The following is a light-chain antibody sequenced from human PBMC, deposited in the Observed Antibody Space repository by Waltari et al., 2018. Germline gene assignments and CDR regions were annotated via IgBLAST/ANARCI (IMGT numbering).Light chain of an antibody. CDR2: EGF. J-gene: IGLJ3*02. V-gene: IGLV2-23*01. CDR3: CSSVRSGEM. Sequence: QSALPQPASVSGSPGQSITLSCTGPRRAAGDYKLVSWYQQHPGKAPKLIIYEGFKRPSGVSDRFSGSQSGNTASLTVSGLQAEDEADYYCCSSVRSGEMFGEGTKLTVL. CDR1: RRAAGDYKL.